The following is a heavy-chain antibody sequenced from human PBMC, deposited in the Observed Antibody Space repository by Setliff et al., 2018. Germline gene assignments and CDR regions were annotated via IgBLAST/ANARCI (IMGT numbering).Heavy chain of an antibody. J-gene: IGHJ3*01. Sequence: ASVKVSCKSSGYIFRSYGLSWVRQAPGQGLEWMGWISSYNDITNYAQRFQGGVTLTTDMSTSAAYMELRSLGSDDTAVYYCAISTLSICSGGTCPNVFDVWGQGTMVTVSS. D-gene: IGHD2-15*01. CDR2: ISSYNDIT. CDR3: AISTLSICSGGTCPNVFDV. CDR1: GYIFRSYG. V-gene: IGHV1-18*01.